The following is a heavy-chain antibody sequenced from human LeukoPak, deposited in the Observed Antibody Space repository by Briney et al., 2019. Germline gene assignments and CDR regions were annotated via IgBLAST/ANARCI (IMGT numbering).Heavy chain of an antibody. Sequence: HPGGSLRLSCAASGFTFSSYWMSWVRQAPGKGLEWVANIKQDGSEKFYVHSVKGRFTISRDNAKSSLYLQMNSLRAEDTAVYYCGAGLVRGPKDYWGQGTLVTVSS. CDR3: GAGLVRGPKDY. J-gene: IGHJ4*02. D-gene: IGHD3-10*01. V-gene: IGHV3-7*01. CDR2: IKQDGSEK. CDR1: GFTFSSYW.